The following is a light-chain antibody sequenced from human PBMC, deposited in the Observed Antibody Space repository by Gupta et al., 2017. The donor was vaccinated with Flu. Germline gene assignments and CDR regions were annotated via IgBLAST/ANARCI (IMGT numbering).Light chain of an antibody. CDR2: KDS. V-gene: IGLV3-16*01. CDR3: LSADNSGTDRV. CDR1: ALPKKY. J-gene: IGLJ3*02. Sequence: SYALTQPPSVSVSLGQLARITCSGEALPKKYAYWYQQKPGQFPVLVIYKDSERPSGIPERFSGSSSGTRVTLTISGVQAEEEADYYCLSADNSGTDRVFGGETKLTVL.